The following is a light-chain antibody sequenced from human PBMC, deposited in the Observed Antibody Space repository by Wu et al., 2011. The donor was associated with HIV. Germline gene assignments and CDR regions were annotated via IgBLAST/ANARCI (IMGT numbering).Light chain of an antibody. V-gene: IGKV3-20*01. CDR2: GTS. J-gene: IGKJ2*01. CDR1: QTVSNTY. Sequence: TLSCRASQTVSNTYLAWYQQKPGQAPRLLIYGTSSRATGIPDRFSGSGSGTDFTLTISRLEPEDFAVYYCQQYGSSPYTFGQGTKLEIK. CDR3: QQYGSSPYT.